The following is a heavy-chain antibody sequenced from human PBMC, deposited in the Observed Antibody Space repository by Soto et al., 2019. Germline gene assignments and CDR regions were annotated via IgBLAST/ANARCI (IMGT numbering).Heavy chain of an antibody. D-gene: IGHD6-13*01. Sequence: QVQLVQSGAEVKKPGSSVKVSCKASGGTFSSYAISWVRQAPGQGLEWMGGIIPIFGTANYAQKFQGRVTITADESTSTAYMELSSLTSEDTAVYYCARGSSSWSSPYYYYGMDVRVQGTTVTVSS. CDR1: GGTFSSYA. CDR2: IIPIFGTA. CDR3: ARGSSSWSSPYYYYGMDV. J-gene: IGHJ6*02. V-gene: IGHV1-69*01.